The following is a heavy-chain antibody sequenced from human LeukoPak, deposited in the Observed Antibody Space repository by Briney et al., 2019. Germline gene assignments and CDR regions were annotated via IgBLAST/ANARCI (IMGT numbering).Heavy chain of an antibody. D-gene: IGHD5-12*01. V-gene: IGHV3-21*01. J-gene: IGHJ4*02. Sequence: GGSLRLSCAASGFTFSSYSMNWVRQAPGKGLEWVSSISSSSSYIYYADSVKGRFTISRDNAKNSLYLQMNSLGAEDTAVYYCAREARGYSGYSHWGQGTLVTVSS. CDR2: ISSSSSYI. CDR3: AREARGYSGYSH. CDR1: GFTFSSYS.